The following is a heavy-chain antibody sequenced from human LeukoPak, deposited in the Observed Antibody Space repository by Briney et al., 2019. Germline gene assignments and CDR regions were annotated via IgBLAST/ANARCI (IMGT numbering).Heavy chain of an antibody. CDR2: ISSSGSTI. CDR1: GFTFSSYE. V-gene: IGHV3-48*03. D-gene: IGHD3-10*02. J-gene: IGHJ6*04. CDR3: AELGITMIGGV. Sequence: PGGSLRLSCAASGFTFSSYEMNWVRQAPGQGLEWVSYISSSGSTIYHADSVKGRFTISRDNAKNSLYLQMNSLRPEDTAVYYCAELGITMIGGVWGKGTTVTISS.